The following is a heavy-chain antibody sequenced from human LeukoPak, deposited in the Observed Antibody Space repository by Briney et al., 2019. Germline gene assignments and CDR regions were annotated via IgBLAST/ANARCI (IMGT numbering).Heavy chain of an antibody. V-gene: IGHV1-69*05. Sequence: GASVKVSCTASGGTFSSYAIGWVRQAPGQGLEWMGDTIPIFGTASYAQKFQGRVTMTRDMSTSTVYMELSSLRSEDTAVYYCAKRGVVGARTPYYFDYWGQGTLVTVSS. D-gene: IGHD1-26*01. CDR3: AKRGVVGARTPYYFDY. CDR2: TIPIFGTA. J-gene: IGHJ4*02. CDR1: GGTFSSYA.